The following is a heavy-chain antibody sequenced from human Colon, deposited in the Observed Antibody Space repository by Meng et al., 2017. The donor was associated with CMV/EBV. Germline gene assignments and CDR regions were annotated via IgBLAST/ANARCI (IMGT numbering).Heavy chain of an antibody. CDR2: ITGASDYI. CDR3: ARVRDSKHYYGIDV. V-gene: IGHV3-21*06. J-gene: IGHJ6*02. Sequence: GGSLRLSCSASGFNFSSYIFNWVRHVPGKGLEWVGSITGASDYIYHVASLRGRFTISRDNAKNSLYLQMNTLRAEDTAVYYCARVRDSKHYYGIDVWGQGTAVTVSS. CDR1: GFNFSSYI. D-gene: IGHD3/OR15-3a*01.